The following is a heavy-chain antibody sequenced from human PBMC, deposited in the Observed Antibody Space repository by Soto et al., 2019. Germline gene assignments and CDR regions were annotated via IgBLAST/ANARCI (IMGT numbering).Heavy chain of an antibody. CDR2: ISGSGGTT. Sequence: EVHLLESGGGLVQPGGSMRLSCEASGFTFRSFAMTGVRQAPGRGLEGISGISGSGGTTYAADSVKGRFTISRDNAKNTLYLQMTNLRAADSAVYYCAKDLVLLRSWGQGTQVTVSS. CDR3: AKDLVLLRS. J-gene: IGHJ5*02. D-gene: IGHD1-26*01. V-gene: IGHV3-23*01. CDR1: GFTFRSFA.